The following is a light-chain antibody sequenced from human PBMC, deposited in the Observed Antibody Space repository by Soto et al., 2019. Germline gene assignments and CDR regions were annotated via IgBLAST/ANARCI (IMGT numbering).Light chain of an antibody. V-gene: IGKV3-20*01. J-gene: IGKJ4*01. CDR2: GAS. CDR1: QSVTSSY. Sequence: EIVLTQSPGTLSLSPGERATLSCRASQSVTSSYLAWDQQKPGQAPRLLISGASSRATGIPDRFSGSGSGTDFTLTISRLEPEDFAAYYCQQYSTSRLTFGGGTKVEIK. CDR3: QQYSTSRLT.